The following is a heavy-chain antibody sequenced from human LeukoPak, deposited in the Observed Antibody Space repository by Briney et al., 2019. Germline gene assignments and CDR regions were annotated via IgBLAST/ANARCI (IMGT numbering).Heavy chain of an antibody. CDR3: ARGVRITVAGPGAFDI. V-gene: IGHV3-66*01. Sequence: GGSLRLSCEASGFTVSSSYMTWVRQAPGKGLEWVSIIYSGDNKYYADLVKGRFTISRDSAENSLYLRMNSLSAEDTAVYYCARGVRITVAGPGAFDIWGQGTMVTVSS. J-gene: IGHJ3*02. CDR1: GFTVSSSY. D-gene: IGHD6-19*01. CDR2: IYSGDNK.